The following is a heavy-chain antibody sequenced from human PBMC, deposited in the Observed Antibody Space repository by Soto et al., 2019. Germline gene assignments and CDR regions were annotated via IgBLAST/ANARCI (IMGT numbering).Heavy chain of an antibody. V-gene: IGHV1-3*05. D-gene: IGHD3-10*01. Sequence: QVQLVQSGAEEKKPGASVKVSCKASGYTFTIYAMHWVRQAPGQRLEWMGWINAGNGYTKYSQKFQGRVTITRDTSASTAYMELSSLRSEDTAVYYCARDKEVLGFGELQSGYFDLWGRGTLVTVSS. CDR2: INAGNGYT. CDR3: ARDKEVLGFGELQSGYFDL. J-gene: IGHJ2*01. CDR1: GYTFTIYA.